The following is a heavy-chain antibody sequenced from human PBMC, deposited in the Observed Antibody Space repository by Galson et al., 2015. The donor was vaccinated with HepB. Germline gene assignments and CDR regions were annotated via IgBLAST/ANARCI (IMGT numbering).Heavy chain of an antibody. D-gene: IGHD5-18*01. Sequence: SETLSLTCAVYGGSFSGHYWSWIRQPPGKGLECIGEINHSGSTNYNPSLKSRVTISVDTSKNQFSLKLSSVTAADTAVYYCARADTAMYYFDYWGQGTLVTVSS. CDR2: INHSGST. CDR1: GGSFSGHY. CDR3: ARADTAMYYFDY. V-gene: IGHV4-34*01. J-gene: IGHJ4*02.